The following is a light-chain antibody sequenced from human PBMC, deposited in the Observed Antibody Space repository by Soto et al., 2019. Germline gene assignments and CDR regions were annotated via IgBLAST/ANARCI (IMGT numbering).Light chain of an antibody. CDR2: EDD. V-gene: IGLV6-57*01. Sequence: NFMLTQPHSVSESPGKTVTISCTRSSGSIASSYVQWYQLRPGSFPTTVIYEDDQRTAGVPDRFSGSVDTSSNSASLTISGLETVDEADYFCQSYDTTLLVFGGGTKLTVL. CDR1: SGSIASSY. J-gene: IGLJ2*01. CDR3: QSYDTTLLV.